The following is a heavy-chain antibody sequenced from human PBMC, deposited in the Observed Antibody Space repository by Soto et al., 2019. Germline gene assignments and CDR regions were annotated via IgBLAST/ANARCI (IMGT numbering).Heavy chain of an antibody. CDR3: ARDRTSGWFEGYYFDY. J-gene: IGHJ4*02. CDR1: GFTFSSYG. CDR2: ILYDGDNK. Sequence: GGSLRLSCAASGFTFSSYGMHWVRQAPGKGLEWVAVILYDGDNKYYEDSVKGRFTISRDNSKNTLYLQMNSLRAEDTAVYYCARDRTSGWFEGYYFDYWGQGTLVTSPQ. V-gene: IGHV3-33*01. D-gene: IGHD6-19*01.